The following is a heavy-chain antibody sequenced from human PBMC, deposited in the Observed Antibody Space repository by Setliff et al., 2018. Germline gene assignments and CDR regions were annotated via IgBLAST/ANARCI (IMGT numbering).Heavy chain of an antibody. D-gene: IGHD1-26*01. V-gene: IGHV3-7*01. CDR2: IKQDGSEK. Sequence: GSLRLSCAASGFTFSSYWMSWVRQAPGKGLEWVANIKQDGSEKYYADSVKGRFTISRDNARDSLFLQMNTLRAEDTAGYYCAREVVGAPSAVDIWGQGTMVTVSS. CDR3: AREVVGAPSAVDI. CDR1: GFTFSSYW. J-gene: IGHJ3*02.